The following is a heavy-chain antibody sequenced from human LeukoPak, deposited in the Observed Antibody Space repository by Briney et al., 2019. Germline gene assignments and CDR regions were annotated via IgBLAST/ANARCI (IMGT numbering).Heavy chain of an antibody. CDR2: ISYDGSNK. J-gene: IGHJ4*02. D-gene: IGHD3-22*01. V-gene: IGHV3-30-3*01. CDR3: ARPYYYDSSGYSFDY. Sequence: GRSLRLSRAASGFTFSSYAMHWVRQAPGKGLEWVAVISYDGSNKYYADSVKGRFTISRDNSKNTLYLQMNSLRAEDTAVYYCARPYYYDSSGYSFDYWGQGTLVTVSS. CDR1: GFTFSSYA.